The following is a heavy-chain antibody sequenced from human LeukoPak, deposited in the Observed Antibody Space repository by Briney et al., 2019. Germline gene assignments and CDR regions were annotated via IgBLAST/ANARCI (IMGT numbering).Heavy chain of an antibody. V-gene: IGHV1-18*01. D-gene: IGHD3-10*01. CDR3: ARAGSPYYYYYIDV. CDR1: GYTFSSCG. J-gene: IGHJ6*03. CDR2: VSAYNGNT. Sequence: GASVKVSYKPSGYTFSSCGITWVRQAPRQELEGMGWVSAYNGNTTYAQKLQGRVTMTTDTSTSTAYMELRSLRSDDTAVYYCARAGSPYYYYYIDVGGKGTTVTVSS.